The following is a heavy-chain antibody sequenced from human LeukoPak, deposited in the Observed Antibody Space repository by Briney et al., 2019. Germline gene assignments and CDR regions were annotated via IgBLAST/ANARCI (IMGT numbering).Heavy chain of an antibody. V-gene: IGHV3-66*01. CDR3: VPWGVVAGSSD. Sequence: GGSLRLSCAASGFTVSTTYMSWVRQAPRKGLEWVSVIYSGGGTYYADSVKGRLTLSRDNSKNTVYLQMDSLRAEDTAVYYCVPWGVVAGSSDWGQGTLVTVSS. J-gene: IGHJ4*02. D-gene: IGHD6-19*01. CDR2: IYSGGGT. CDR1: GFTVSTTY.